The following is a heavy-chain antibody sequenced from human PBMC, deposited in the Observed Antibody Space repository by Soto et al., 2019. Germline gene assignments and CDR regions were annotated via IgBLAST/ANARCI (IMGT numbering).Heavy chain of an antibody. CDR2: ISGSGDSA. CDR1: GFTFSSYA. V-gene: IGHV3-23*01. CDR3: AKSCTGGWYSSCFDY. J-gene: IGHJ4*02. Sequence: GGSLRLSCAASGFTFSSYAMSWVRQAPGKGLEWVSAISGSGDSAYYADSVKGRFTISRDNSKNTLYLQMNGLRAEDTAVYYCAKSCTGGWYSSCFDYWGQGTLVTVSS. D-gene: IGHD6-19*01.